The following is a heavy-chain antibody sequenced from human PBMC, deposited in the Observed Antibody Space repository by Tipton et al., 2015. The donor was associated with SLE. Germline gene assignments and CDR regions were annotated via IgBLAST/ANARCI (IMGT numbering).Heavy chain of an antibody. Sequence: TLSLTCAVYGGSFSGYYWSWIRQPPGKGLEWIGEINHSGSTNYNPSLKSRVTISVDTSKNQFSLKLSSVTAADTAVYYCARGNVHYYGSGNYDYWGQGTLVTVSS. J-gene: IGHJ4*02. D-gene: IGHD3-10*01. CDR3: ARGNVHYYGSGNYDY. V-gene: IGHV4-34*01. CDR1: GGSFSGYY. CDR2: INHSGST.